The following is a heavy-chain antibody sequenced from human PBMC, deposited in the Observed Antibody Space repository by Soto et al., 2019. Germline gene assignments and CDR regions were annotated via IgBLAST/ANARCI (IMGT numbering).Heavy chain of an antibody. CDR1: GFTFSSYW. V-gene: IGHV3-74*01. J-gene: IGHJ4*02. D-gene: IGHD6-13*01. CDR3: ARQPDYTTSWPDY. CDR2: INSDGSST. Sequence: EVQLVESGGGLVQPGGSLRLSCAASGFTFSSYWMHWVRQAPGEGLVWVSRINSDGSSTSYADSVKGRFTISRGNAKNTLYLQMNSLRAEDTAVYYCARQPDYTTSWPDYWGQGTLVTVSS.